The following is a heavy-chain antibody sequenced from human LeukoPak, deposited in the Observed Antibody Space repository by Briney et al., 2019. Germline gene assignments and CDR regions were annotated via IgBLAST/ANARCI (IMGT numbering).Heavy chain of an antibody. Sequence: GGSLRLSRAASGFTFSSYWMHWVRQAPGKGLVWVSRINNGGSTTDYADSVKGRFTISRDNAKNTLYLQMNSLRAEDTAVYYCTRDRNGPFDYWGQGTLVTVSS. V-gene: IGHV3-74*01. CDR3: TRDRNGPFDY. CDR1: GFTFSSYW. J-gene: IGHJ4*02. CDR2: INNGGSTT.